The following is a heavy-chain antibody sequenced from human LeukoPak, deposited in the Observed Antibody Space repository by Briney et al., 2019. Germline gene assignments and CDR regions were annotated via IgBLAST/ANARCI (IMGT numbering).Heavy chain of an antibody. J-gene: IGHJ4*02. Sequence: GVPLRLSCAASGFTFSDYYMSWIRQAPGKGLEWVSYISSSGSTIYYADSVKGRFTITRDNAKNSLYLQMNSLRAEDTAVYYCAKDKVPAARYYFDCWGQGTLVTVPS. V-gene: IGHV3-11*01. CDR1: GFTFSDYY. CDR3: AKDKVPAARYYFDC. CDR2: ISSSGSTI. D-gene: IGHD2-2*01.